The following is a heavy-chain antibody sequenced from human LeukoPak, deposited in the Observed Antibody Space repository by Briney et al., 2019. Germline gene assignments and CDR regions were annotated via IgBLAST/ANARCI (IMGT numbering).Heavy chain of an antibody. V-gene: IGHV1-18*01. CDR1: GYTFSNHG. CDR3: ARATYYYDSSGYYYFPY. D-gene: IGHD3-22*01. CDR2: ISTYNGNT. Sequence: ASVKVSCKASGYTFSNHGISWVRQAPGQGLEWMGWISTYNGNTYYAQRLQGTVTMTTDTSTSTAYMELRSLRSDDTAVYYCARATYYYDSSGYYYFPYWGQGTLVTVSS. J-gene: IGHJ4*02.